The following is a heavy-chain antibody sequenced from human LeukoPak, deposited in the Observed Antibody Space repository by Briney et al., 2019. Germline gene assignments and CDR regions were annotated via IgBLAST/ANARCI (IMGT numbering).Heavy chain of an antibody. D-gene: IGHD5-18*01. V-gene: IGHV4-34*01. Sequence: PSETLSLTCAVYGGSFSGYYWSWIRQPPGKGLEWIGEINHSGSTNYNPSLKSRVTISVDTSKNKFSLKLSSVTATDTAVYYCARVGTTAMALFHYSYYYMDVWGKGTTVTVSS. CDR2: INHSGST. CDR3: ARVGTTAMALFHYSYYYMDV. CDR1: GGSFSGYY. J-gene: IGHJ6*03.